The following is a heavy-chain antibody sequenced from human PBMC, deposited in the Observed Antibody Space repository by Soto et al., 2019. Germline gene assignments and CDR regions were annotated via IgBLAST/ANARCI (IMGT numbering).Heavy chain of an antibody. CDR2: ININGGRT. D-gene: IGHD3-9*01. CDR3: ARPGSGYDVLTGQYFYYFHAVDV. CDR1: GFSFTTYA. Sequence: GGSLRLSCSASGFSFTTYAMHWVRQAPGKRLECISAININGGRTYYADSVKGRFTISRDNSKNALYLQMNSLRPEDTAVYYCARPGSGYDVLTGQYFYYFHAVDVWGQGTTVTVSS. J-gene: IGHJ6*02. V-gene: IGHV3-64*04.